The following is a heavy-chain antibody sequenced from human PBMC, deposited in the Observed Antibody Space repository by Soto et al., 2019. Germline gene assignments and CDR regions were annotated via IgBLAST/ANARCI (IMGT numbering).Heavy chain of an antibody. D-gene: IGHD2-15*01. CDR2: INSDGSST. V-gene: IGHV3-74*01. Sequence: EVQLVESGGGLVQPGGSLRVSCAASGFTFSRFWMHWVRQAPGMGLVWVSRINSDGSSTNYADSVKGRFTISRDNAKNTLYLQMNSLRAEDTAVYYCARAGGSCSGGYCTPLYFYGMDVWGQGTTVTVSS. CDR3: ARAGGSCSGGYCTPLYFYGMDV. CDR1: GFTFSRFW. J-gene: IGHJ6*02.